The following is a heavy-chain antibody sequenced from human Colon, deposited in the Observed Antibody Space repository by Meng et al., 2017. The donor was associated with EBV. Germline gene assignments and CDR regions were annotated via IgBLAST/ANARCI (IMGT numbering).Heavy chain of an antibody. J-gene: IGHJ5*02. V-gene: IGHV4-30-2*01. D-gene: IGHD3-10*01. CDR3: VRDTRRGGGWFDP. Sequence: QVQCQESGSGPVSPSKTPSLPCAVSGDSITSGDYSCTWSRQPPGKGLEWIGYIYHGVNIYYTPSLRSRVTISVDKSRNQFSLKLTSVSAADTAVYYCVRDTRRGGGWFDPWGQGTLVTVPS. CDR1: GDSITSGDYS. CDR2: IYHGVNI.